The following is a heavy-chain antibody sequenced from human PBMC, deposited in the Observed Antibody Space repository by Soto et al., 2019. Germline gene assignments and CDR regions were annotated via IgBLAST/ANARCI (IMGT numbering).Heavy chain of an antibody. CDR3: ARDGRKQLWVEGLNSMDV. CDR2: ISGYNGQT. V-gene: IGHV1-18*01. D-gene: IGHD5-18*01. J-gene: IGHJ6*02. Sequence: QVQLVQSGPEVKKPGASVKVSCKASAYTFTTYGISWVRQAPGQGLEWMGWISGYNGQTNYAQKFRGRVTITTDTSTSTAYRELRSLRSEDTAMYYCARDGRKQLWVEGLNSMDVWGQGTTVTVSS. CDR1: AYTFTTYG.